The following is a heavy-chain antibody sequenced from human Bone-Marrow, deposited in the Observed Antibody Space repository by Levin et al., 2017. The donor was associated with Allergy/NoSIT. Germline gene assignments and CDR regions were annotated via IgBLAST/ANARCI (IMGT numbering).Heavy chain of an antibody. CDR2: TNEDGGIT. J-gene: IGHJ4*02. V-gene: IGHV3-74*03. CDR1: GSTFNRFW. Sequence: GGSLRLSCVASGSTFNRFWMHWVRQAPGKGLEWVSRTNEDGGITTYADSVKGRFTISRDNARNTLYLQMDSLRVEDTAVYFCARDVGGASGFWGQGTLVTVSS. D-gene: IGHD3-16*01. CDR3: ARDVGGASGF.